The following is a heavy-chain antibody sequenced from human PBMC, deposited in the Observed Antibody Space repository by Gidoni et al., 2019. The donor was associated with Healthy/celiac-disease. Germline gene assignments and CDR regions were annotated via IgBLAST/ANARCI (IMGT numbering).Heavy chain of an antibody. D-gene: IGHD3-16*01. CDR3: ARIWGPLDAFDI. Sequence: EVQLVASGGGLVQPGGSLRLPCAASGFTFSSYWMHWVRQAPGKGLVWVSRINSDGSSTSYADSVKGRFTISRDNAKNTLYLQMNSLRAEDTAVYYCARIWGPLDAFDIWGQGTMVTVSS. CDR1: GFTFSSYW. J-gene: IGHJ3*02. CDR2: INSDGSST. V-gene: IGHV3-74*01.